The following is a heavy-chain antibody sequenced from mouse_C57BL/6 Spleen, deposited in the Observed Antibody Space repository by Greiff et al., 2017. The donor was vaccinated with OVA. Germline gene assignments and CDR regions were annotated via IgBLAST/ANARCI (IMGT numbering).Heavy chain of an antibody. D-gene: IGHD1-1*01. CDR1: GYAFTNYL. V-gene: IGHV1-54*01. Sequence: QVQLKESGAELVRPGTSVKVSCKASGYAFTNYLIEWVKQRPGQGLEWIGVINPGSGGTNYNEKFKGKATLTADKSSSTAYMQLSSLTSEDSAVYVCARRGSRHFAWFAYWGQGTLVTVSA. CDR2: INPGSGGT. CDR3: ARRGSRHFAWFAY. J-gene: IGHJ3*01.